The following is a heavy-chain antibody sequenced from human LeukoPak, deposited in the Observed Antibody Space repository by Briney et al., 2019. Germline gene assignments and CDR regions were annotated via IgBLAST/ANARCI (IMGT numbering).Heavy chain of an antibody. J-gene: IGHJ6*02. D-gene: IGHD3-3*01. CDR3: ARGPYDFWSGYSSYYGMDV. Sequence: ASVKVSCKASGYTFTSYDINWVRQATGQGLEWMGWMNPNSGNTGYAQKFQGRVTMTRNTSISTAYMELSSLRSEDTAVYYCARGPYDFWSGYSSYYGMDVWGQGTTVTVSS. CDR1: GYTFTSYD. CDR2: MNPNSGNT. V-gene: IGHV1-8*01.